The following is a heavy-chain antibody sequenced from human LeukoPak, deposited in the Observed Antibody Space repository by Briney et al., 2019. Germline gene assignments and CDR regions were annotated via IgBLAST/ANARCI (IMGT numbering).Heavy chain of an antibody. V-gene: IGHV1-69*06. CDR1: GGTFSSYA. Sequence: SVKVSCKASGGTFSSYAISWVRQAPGQGLEWMGGIIPIFGTANYAQKFQGRVTITADKSTSTAYMELSSLRSEDTAVYYCARGCGGDCIAAEEGNWFDPWGQGTLVTVSS. D-gene: IGHD2-21*02. J-gene: IGHJ5*02. CDR2: IIPIFGTA. CDR3: ARGCGGDCIAAEEGNWFDP.